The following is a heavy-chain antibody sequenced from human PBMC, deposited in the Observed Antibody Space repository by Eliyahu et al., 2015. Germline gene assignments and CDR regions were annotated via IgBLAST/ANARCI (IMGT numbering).Heavy chain of an antibody. J-gene: IGHJ6*02. V-gene: IGHV1-18*01. CDR1: GYTFTSYG. Sequence: QVQLVQSGAEVKKPGASVKVSCKASGYTFTSYGIXWVXXAPGQGLEWMGWISAYNGNTNYAQKLQGRVTMTTDTSTSTAYMELRSLRSDDTAVYYCARAVGRGYCSGGSCYAVDYYYYGMDVWGQGTTVTVSS. D-gene: IGHD2-15*01. CDR2: ISAYNGNT. CDR3: ARAVGRGYCSGGSCYAVDYYYYGMDV.